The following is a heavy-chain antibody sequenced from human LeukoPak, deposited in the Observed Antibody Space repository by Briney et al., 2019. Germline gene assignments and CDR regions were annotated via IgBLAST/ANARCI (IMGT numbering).Heavy chain of an antibody. J-gene: IGHJ2*01. D-gene: IGHD2-21*02. CDR2: IKQDGSKE. V-gene: IGHV3-7*01. CDR3: ASNRVTATPSRYFDL. CDR1: GFTFSNQW. Sequence: PGGSLRLSCAASGFTFSNQWMTWVRQAPGKGLEWVANIKQDGSKEHYVDSVKGRFTISRDSAKNSVYLQMNSLRAEDTAVYYCASNRVTATPSRYFDLWGRGTLVTVSS.